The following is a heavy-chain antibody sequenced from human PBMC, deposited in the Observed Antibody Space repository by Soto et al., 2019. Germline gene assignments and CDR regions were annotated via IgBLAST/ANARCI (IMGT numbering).Heavy chain of an antibody. CDR3: ARLRYSAYDVTYHLDY. V-gene: IGHV4-59*08. J-gene: IGHJ4*02. CDR1: GGSITSYY. CDR2: IHYTGAT. Sequence: QVQLQESGPGLVKPSETLSLTCTVSGGSITSYYWSWIRQSTGKGLESIGYIHYTGATNYHPSLKRRVTISVDTSKNQFSLKLSSVTAADAAVYYCARLRYSAYDVTYHLDYWGQGAVVTVSS. D-gene: IGHD5-12*01.